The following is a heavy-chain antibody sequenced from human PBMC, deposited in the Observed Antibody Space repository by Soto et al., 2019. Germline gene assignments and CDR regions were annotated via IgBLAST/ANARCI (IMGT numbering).Heavy chain of an antibody. CDR2: IYYSGST. D-gene: IGHD6-19*01. J-gene: IGHJ6*02. Sequence: SETLSLTCTVSGGSISSYYWSWIRQPPGKGLEWIGYIYYSGSTNYNPSLKSRVTISVDTSKNQFSLKLSSVTAADTAVYYCARQGGSGWYGYYYYGMDVWGQGTTVTVSS. V-gene: IGHV4-59*08. CDR1: GGSISSYY. CDR3: ARQGGSGWYGYYYYGMDV.